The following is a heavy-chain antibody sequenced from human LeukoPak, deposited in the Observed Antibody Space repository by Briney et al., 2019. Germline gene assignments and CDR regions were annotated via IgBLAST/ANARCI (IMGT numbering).Heavy chain of an antibody. V-gene: IGHV4-4*07. Sequence: SETLSLTCTVSGASINSYYWSWIRQPAGKGLEWIGRIYTSGSTNYNPSLKSRVTMSVDTSKNQFSLKLSSVTAADTAVYYCARVSRGITMVRGAFYYYYMDVWGKGTTVTVSS. CDR3: ARVSRGITMVRGAFYYYYMDV. CDR1: GASINSYY. J-gene: IGHJ6*03. D-gene: IGHD3-10*01. CDR2: IYTSGST.